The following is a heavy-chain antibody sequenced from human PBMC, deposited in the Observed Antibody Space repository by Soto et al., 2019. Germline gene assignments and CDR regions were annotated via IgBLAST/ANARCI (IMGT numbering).Heavy chain of an antibody. J-gene: IGHJ4*02. CDR1: GYTFTGYY. CDR3: ARSRPNTRIAAAGTVTPYYFDY. D-gene: IGHD6-13*01. CDR2: INPNSGGT. Sequence: ASVKVSCKASGYTFTGYYMHWLRQAPGQGLEWMGWINPNSGGTNYAQKFQGRVTMTRDTSISTAYMELSRLRSDDTAVYYCARSRPNTRIAAAGTVTPYYFDYWGQGTLVTVSS. V-gene: IGHV1-2*02.